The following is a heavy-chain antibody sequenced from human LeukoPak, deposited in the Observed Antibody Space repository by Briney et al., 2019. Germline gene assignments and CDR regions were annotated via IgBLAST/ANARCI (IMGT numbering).Heavy chain of an antibody. CDR1: GGSFSGYY. J-gene: IGHJ4*02. CDR2: INHSGST. CDR3: ARTAIAVASTPFDY. Sequence: SETLSLTCAVYGGSFSGYYWSWVRQPPGKGLEWVGEINHSGSTNYNPSLKSRVTISVDTSKNQFSLKLSSVTAADTAVYYSARTAIAVASTPFDYWGQGTLVTVSS. D-gene: IGHD6-19*01. V-gene: IGHV4-34*01.